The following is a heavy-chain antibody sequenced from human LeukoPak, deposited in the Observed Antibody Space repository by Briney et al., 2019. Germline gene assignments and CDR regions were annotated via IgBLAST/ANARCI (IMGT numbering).Heavy chain of an antibody. CDR2: IIPIFGTA. J-gene: IGHJ5*02. D-gene: IGHD4-11*01. V-gene: IGHV1-69*05. CDR3: ARGHSNYRGDWFDP. Sequence: GASVKVSCKASGGTFSSYAISWVRQAPGQGLEWMGGIIPIFGTANYAQKFQGRVTITTDESTSTTYMELSSLRSEDTAVYYCARGHSNYRGDWFDPWGQGTLVTVSS. CDR1: GGTFSSYA.